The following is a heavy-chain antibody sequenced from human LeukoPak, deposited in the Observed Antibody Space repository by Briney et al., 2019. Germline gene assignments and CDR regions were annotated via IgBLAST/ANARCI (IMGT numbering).Heavy chain of an antibody. D-gene: IGHD3-10*01. CDR1: GFTFSGYA. CDR3: ARDGLFGSGSYPDH. CDR2: ISYDGTNK. V-gene: IGHV3-30*04. Sequence: LRLYCAATGFTFSGYAMHWVRQAPGKGLKWVAVISYDGTNKYADSVKGRFTISRDNSKNTLYLQMNSLRAEDTAVYYCARDGLFGSGSYPDHWGQGSLVTVSS. J-gene: IGHJ4*02.